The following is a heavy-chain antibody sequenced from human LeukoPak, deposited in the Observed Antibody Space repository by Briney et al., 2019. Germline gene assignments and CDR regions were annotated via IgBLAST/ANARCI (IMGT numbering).Heavy chain of an antibody. Sequence: GGSLRLSCAASGFSFRDYWMSWVRQAPGKGLEWVSYISSSGSTIYYADSVKGRFTISRDNAKNSLYLQMNSLRAEDTAVYYCAREGAAKEFDYWGQGTLVTVSS. D-gene: IGHD3-16*01. CDR2: ISSSGSTI. CDR1: GFSFRDYW. CDR3: AREGAAKEFDY. V-gene: IGHV3-11*01. J-gene: IGHJ4*02.